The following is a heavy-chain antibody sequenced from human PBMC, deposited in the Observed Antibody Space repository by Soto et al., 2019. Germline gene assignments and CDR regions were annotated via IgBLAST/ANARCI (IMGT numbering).Heavy chain of an antibody. Sequence: GGSLRLSCAASGFTFSSYGMHWVRQAPGKGLEWVAVISYDGSNKYYADSVKGRFTISRDNSKNTLYLQMNSLRAEDTAVYYCAKYQSIVGAPRVDFDYWGQGTLVTVSS. D-gene: IGHD1-26*01. CDR3: AKYQSIVGAPRVDFDY. V-gene: IGHV3-30*18. CDR2: ISYDGSNK. CDR1: GFTFSSYG. J-gene: IGHJ4*02.